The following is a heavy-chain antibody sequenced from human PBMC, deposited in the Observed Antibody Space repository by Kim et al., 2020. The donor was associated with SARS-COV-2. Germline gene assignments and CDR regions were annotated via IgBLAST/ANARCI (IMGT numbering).Heavy chain of an antibody. V-gene: IGHV3-33*01. Sequence: GGSLRLSCAASGFTFSSYGMHWVRQAPGKGLEWVAVIWYDGSNKYYADSVKGRFTISRDNSKNTLYLQMNSLRAEDTAVYYCAREYQPLGKGWRSYYFDYWGQGTLVTVSS. J-gene: IGHJ4*02. CDR2: IWYDGSNK. CDR1: GFTFSSYG. CDR3: AREYQPLGKGWRSYYFDY. D-gene: IGHD2-2*01.